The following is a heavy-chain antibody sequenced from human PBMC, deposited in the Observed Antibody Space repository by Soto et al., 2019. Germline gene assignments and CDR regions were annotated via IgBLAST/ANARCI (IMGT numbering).Heavy chain of an antibody. CDR3: AREGWGSYYSAVGY. V-gene: IGHV1-18*01. J-gene: IGHJ4*02. D-gene: IGHD1-26*01. CDR1: GYTFTSYG. CDR2: ISAYNGNT. Sequence: ASVKVSCKVSGYTFTSYGISWVRQAPGQGLEWMGWISAYNGNTNYAQKLQGRVTMTTDTSTSTAYMELRSLRSDDTAVYYCAREGWGSYYSAVGYWGQGTLVTVSS.